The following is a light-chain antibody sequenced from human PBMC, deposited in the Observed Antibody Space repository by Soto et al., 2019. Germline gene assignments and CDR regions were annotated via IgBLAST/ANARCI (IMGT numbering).Light chain of an antibody. Sequence: EMVLTQSPGTLSLSPGERATLSCRASQSVSSSYLAWYQQKPGQAPTLLMSGASNRTSGVPVRFSGSGSGTDFTLTITRLEPEDFALYYCQQYGGSPITFGLGTRLEI. CDR1: QSVSSSY. CDR3: QQYGGSPIT. J-gene: IGKJ5*01. CDR2: GAS. V-gene: IGKV3-20*01.